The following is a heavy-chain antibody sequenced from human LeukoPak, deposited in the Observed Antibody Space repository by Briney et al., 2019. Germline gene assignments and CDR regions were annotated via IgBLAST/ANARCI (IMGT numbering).Heavy chain of an antibody. D-gene: IGHD6-6*01. Sequence: GGSLRLSCAASGFTLSSYWMSWVRQAPGKGLEGVANIKQDGSEKDYVDSVKGRFTISRDNAKNSLYLQMNSLRAEDTAVYYCAGYSRSSGWFDPWGQGTLVTVSS. V-gene: IGHV3-7*01. CDR2: IKQDGSEK. J-gene: IGHJ5*02. CDR1: GFTLSSYW. CDR3: AGYSRSSGWFDP.